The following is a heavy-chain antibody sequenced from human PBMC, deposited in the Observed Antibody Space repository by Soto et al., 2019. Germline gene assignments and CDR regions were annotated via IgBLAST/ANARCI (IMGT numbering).Heavy chain of an antibody. CDR1: GFTFSSHA. Sequence: EVQLVESGGGLVQPGGSLKLSCAVSGFTFSSHAMNWVRQAPGKGLEWVAYIHGTRSIIYYADSVKGRFTISRDNAKNSLDLQMDSLRNDDTALYYCARDARNADYDSVGHGTLVTVSS. V-gene: IGHV3-48*02. CDR2: IHGTRSII. J-gene: IGHJ5*01. CDR3: ARDARNADYDS. D-gene: IGHD3-16*01.